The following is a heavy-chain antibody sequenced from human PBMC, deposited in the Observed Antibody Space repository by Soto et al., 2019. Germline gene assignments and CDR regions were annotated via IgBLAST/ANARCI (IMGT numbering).Heavy chain of an antibody. CDR2: VHHTGST. V-gene: IGHV4-30-2*01. D-gene: IGHD1-1*01. CDR1: GGSISSGGYS. CDR3: ARGLWNDVFQY. J-gene: IGHJ1*01. Sequence: QVQLQESGSRLLKPSQTLSLTCAVSGGSISSGGYSWTWIRQPPGKGLEWIGYVHHTGSTTYNPSLKTRVNISVDRPNKQFFLTLTSATAADSAIYYCARGLWNDVFQYWGRGILVTVSS.